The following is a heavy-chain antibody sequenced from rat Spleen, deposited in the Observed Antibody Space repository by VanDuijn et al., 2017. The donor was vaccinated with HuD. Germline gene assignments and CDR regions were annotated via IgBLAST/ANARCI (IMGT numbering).Heavy chain of an antibody. Sequence: EVQLVESGGGLVQPGRSMKLSCAASGFTFSNYDMAWVRQAPTKGLEWVASISYDGSSTYYRDSVKGRFTISRDNAKSTLYLQMDSLRSEDTATDYCTTWDPMYTTDYYYGENWFAYWGQGTLVTVSS. CDR1: GFTFSNYD. CDR3: TTWDPMYTTDYYYGENWFAY. J-gene: IGHJ3*01. CDR2: ISYDGSST. V-gene: IGHV5-20*01. D-gene: IGHD1-6*01.